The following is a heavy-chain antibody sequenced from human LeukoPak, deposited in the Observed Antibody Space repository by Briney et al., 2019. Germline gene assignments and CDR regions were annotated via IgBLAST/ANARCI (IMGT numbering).Heavy chain of an antibody. Sequence: ASVKVSCKASGYTFTGFYIHWVRQAPGQGLEWMGWINPNSGGTKYAQRFQGRVTMTRDTSISTAYMELNSLRSDDTAVYYCARAPDYYYGSANWFDPWGQGTLVTVSS. J-gene: IGHJ5*02. CDR2: INPNSGGT. CDR3: ARAPDYYYGSANWFDP. CDR1: GYTFTGFY. D-gene: IGHD3-10*01. V-gene: IGHV1-2*02.